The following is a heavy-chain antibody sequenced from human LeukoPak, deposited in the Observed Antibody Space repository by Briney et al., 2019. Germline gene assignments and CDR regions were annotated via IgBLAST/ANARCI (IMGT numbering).Heavy chain of an antibody. CDR2: ISAYNGDT. CDR1: DSLDTSYS. Sequence: ASVKLSCKASDSLDTSYSISWGRRSPGQGLEWMGWISAYNGDTNYVKKFQGRVTMTTDTSTSTAYMELKSLRSDDTTAYYCAREDGAAIAAANIWGLGTKVTVSS. J-gene: IGHJ3*02. CDR3: AREDGAAIAAANI. D-gene: IGHD6-13*01. V-gene: IGHV1-18*01.